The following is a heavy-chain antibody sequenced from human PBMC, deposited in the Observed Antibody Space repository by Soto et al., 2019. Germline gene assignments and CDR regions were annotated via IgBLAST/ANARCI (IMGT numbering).Heavy chain of an antibody. CDR2: ISSSSSTI. V-gene: IGHV3-48*02. CDR3: ARDDVEYSSSSYSFWYFDL. Sequence: EVQLVESGGGLVQPGGSLRLSCAASGFTFSSYSMNWVRQAPGKGLEWVSYISSSSSTIYYADSVKGRFTISRDNAKNSLYLHMNRLRDEDTAVYYCARDDVEYSSSSYSFWYFDLWGRGPLVTVSS. D-gene: IGHD6-6*01. CDR1: GFTFSSYS. J-gene: IGHJ2*01.